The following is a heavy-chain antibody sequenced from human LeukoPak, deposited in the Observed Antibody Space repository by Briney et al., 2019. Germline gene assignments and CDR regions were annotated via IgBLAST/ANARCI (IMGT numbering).Heavy chain of an antibody. D-gene: IGHD5-18*01. CDR3: AKDTRIQLWSFDY. CDR1: GFTFSSYG. J-gene: IGHJ4*02. CDR2: ISYDGSSK. V-gene: IGHV3-30*18. Sequence: GGSLRLSCAASGFTFSSYGMHWVRQAPGKGLEWVAVISYDGSSKYYADSVKGRFTISRDNSKNTLYLQMNSLRAEDTAVYYCAKDTRIQLWSFDYWGQGTLVTVSS.